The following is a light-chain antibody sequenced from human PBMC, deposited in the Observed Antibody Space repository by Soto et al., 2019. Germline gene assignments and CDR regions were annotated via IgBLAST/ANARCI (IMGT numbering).Light chain of an antibody. V-gene: IGKV3-11*01. CDR1: QSVSSY. J-gene: IGKJ4*02. Sequence: DILMTQSPSTLSSSAGERVTLPCKASQSVSSYLDWYQQKPGKAPKLLIYYVSTLESGIPARFSGSGSGTEITLTISSLQPEDFAAYYCQQRTHCPLTFGGGTKVEIK. CDR2: YVS. CDR3: QQRTHCPLT.